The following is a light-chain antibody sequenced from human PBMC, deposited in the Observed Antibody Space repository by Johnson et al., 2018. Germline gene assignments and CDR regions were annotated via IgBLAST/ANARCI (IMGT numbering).Light chain of an antibody. CDR1: SSNIGNNY. CDR2: ENN. J-gene: IGLJ1*01. Sequence: QSVLTQPPSVSAAPGQKVTISYSGRSSNIGNNYVSWYQQLPGTAPKLLIYENNKRPSGIPDRFSGSKSGTSATLGITGLQTGDEADYYCGTWDSRLSAGNVFGTGTKVTVL. V-gene: IGLV1-51*02. CDR3: GTWDSRLSAGNV.